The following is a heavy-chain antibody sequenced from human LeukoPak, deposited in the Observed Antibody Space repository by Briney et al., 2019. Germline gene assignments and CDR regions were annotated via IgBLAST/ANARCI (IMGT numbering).Heavy chain of an antibody. CDR2: ISSSSSYI. CDR1: GFTFSSYS. D-gene: IGHD3-22*01. J-gene: IGHJ5*02. Sequence: GGSLRLSCAASGFTFSSYSMNWVRQAPGKGLEWVSSISSSSSYIKYADSVKGRFTISRDNAKNSLYLQMNSLRAEDTAVYYCARQPHYYDSSGYPNNWFDPWGQGTLVTVSS. CDR3: ARQPHYYDSSGYPNNWFDP. V-gene: IGHV3-21*04.